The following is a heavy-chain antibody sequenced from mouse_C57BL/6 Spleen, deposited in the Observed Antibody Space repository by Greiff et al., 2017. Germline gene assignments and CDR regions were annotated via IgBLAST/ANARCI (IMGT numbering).Heavy chain of an antibody. J-gene: IGHJ3*01. CDR2: IYPGDGDT. D-gene: IGHD2-5*01. CDR1: GYAFSSYW. CDR3: AGVTTYYSNYSWFAY. Sequence: QVQLQQSGPELVKPGASVKISCKASGYAFSSYWMNWVKQRPGKGLEWIGQIYPGDGDTNYNGKFKGKATLTADKSSSTAYMQLSSLTSEDSAVYFCAGVTTYYSNYSWFAYWGQGTLVTVSA. V-gene: IGHV1-80*01.